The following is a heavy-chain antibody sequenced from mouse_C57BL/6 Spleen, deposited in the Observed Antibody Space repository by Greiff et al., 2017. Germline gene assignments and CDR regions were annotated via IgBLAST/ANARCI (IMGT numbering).Heavy chain of an antibody. CDR3: ASITTGY. Sequence: QVQLQQPGAELVRPGSSVKLSCKASGYTFTSYWMHWVKQRPIQGLEWIGNIDPSDSEPHYNQKFKDKATLTVDKSSSTAYMQLSSLPSEDSAVYYCASITTGYWGQGTTLTVSS. CDR2: IDPSDSEP. V-gene: IGHV1-52*01. D-gene: IGHD1-1*01. CDR1: GYTFTSYW. J-gene: IGHJ2*01.